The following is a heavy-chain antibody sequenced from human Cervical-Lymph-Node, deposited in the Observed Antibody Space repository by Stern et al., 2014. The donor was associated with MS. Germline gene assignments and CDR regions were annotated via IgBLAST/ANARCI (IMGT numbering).Heavy chain of an antibody. CDR3: TRFLQSGWSDLFDS. V-gene: IGHV3-7*01. CDR1: GSTFSTSW. J-gene: IGHJ5*01. D-gene: IGHD6-19*01. CDR2: LKRDGSET. Sequence: EVHLVESGGGLVQPGGSQRLSCVASGSTFSTSWMSWVRQAPGKGLEWVANLKRDGSETYYLDSVKGRFTISRDNAKSSLYLEMNSLRAEDTAVYYCTRFLQSGWSDLFDSWGRGTLVTVSS.